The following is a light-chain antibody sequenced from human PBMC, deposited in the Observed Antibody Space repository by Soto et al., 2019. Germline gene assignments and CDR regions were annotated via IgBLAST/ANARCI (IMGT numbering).Light chain of an antibody. Sequence: QSVLTQPPSASGTTGQRVTIYCSGSSSNIGSNAVSWYQQLPGTAPKVLIYSNNQRPSGVPDRFSGSKSGTSASLAISGLPSEDDADYYCATWDDSLNGWVFGGGTKLTVL. CDR2: SNN. CDR1: SSNIGSNA. CDR3: ATWDDSLNGWV. V-gene: IGLV1-44*01. J-gene: IGLJ3*02.